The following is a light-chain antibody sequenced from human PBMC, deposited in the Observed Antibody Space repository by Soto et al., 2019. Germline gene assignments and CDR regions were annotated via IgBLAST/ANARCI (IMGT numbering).Light chain of an antibody. Sequence: DIPLTQSPSTLSASVGDRVTITCRASQSISSWLAWYQQKPGKAPNLLIYKTSNLESGDPSRFSGSGSGTAFPLPFSSLQPDDFAPSYCQCSSDYCWTFGQGTKVEIK. CDR3: QCSSDYCWT. V-gene: IGKV1-5*03. CDR2: KTS. J-gene: IGKJ1*01. CDR1: QSISSW.